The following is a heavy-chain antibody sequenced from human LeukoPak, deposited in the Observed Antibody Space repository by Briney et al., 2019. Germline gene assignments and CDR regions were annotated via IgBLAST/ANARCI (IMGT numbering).Heavy chain of an antibody. CDR1: GYTFSRYW. CDR2: IDSDGSSA. V-gene: IGHV3-74*01. CDR3: ARTGTYCINDVCSFDY. J-gene: IGHJ4*02. Sequence: GGSLRLSCAASGYTFSRYWMHWVRQAPGKGLVWVSRIDSDGSSATYADSVKGRFTISRDNAKNTLYLQMNSLRAEDTAVYYCARTGTYCINDVCSFDYWGQGTLVTVSS. D-gene: IGHD2-8*01.